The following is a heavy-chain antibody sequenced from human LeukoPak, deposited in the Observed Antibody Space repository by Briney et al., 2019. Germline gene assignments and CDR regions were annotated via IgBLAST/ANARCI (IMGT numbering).Heavy chain of an antibody. CDR2: ISYNGSHR. D-gene: IGHD1-26*01. J-gene: IGHJ3*02. Sequence: PGGSLRLSCAASEFTFSNYAMHWVRQGPGKGLEWVGVISYNGSHRYHADSLKGRFTISRDNSKNTLYLQMNSLRTEDTAIYYCARRIGISATGALDIWGQGTMVTVSS. CDR3: ARRIGISATGALDI. V-gene: IGHV3-30*01. CDR1: EFTFSNYA.